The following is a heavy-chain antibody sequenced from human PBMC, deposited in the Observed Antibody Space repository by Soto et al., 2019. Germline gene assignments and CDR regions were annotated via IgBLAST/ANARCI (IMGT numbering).Heavy chain of an antibody. CDR3: TKLAAAGPHYFGSDV. J-gene: IGHJ6*02. Sequence: QLQMVESGGGVVQPGKSLRLSCAASGFTFSSYGLHWVRQAPGKGLKWVAVIGHDGNEKYYADSVKGRFTISRDNSKSTLSLQMNSLRPEDTAVYYCTKLAAAGPHYFGSDVWGQGTMVTVS. CDR2: IGHDGNEK. D-gene: IGHD6-13*01. V-gene: IGHV3-33*06. CDR1: GFTFSSYG.